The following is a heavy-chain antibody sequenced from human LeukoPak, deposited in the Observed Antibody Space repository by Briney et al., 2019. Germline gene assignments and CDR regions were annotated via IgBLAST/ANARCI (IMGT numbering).Heavy chain of an antibody. CDR2: IKEDGSEK. CDR1: GFTFSSYW. V-gene: IGHV3-7*01. J-gene: IGHJ4*02. D-gene: IGHD4-17*01. CDR3: AKTQRVYGDYVPTFDY. Sequence: PGGSLRLSCAASGFTFSSYWMSWVRQAPGKGLEWVANIKEDGSEKYYVDSVKGRFSISRDNAKNSLYLQMNSLRAEDTAVYYCAKTQRVYGDYVPTFDYWGQGTLVTVSS.